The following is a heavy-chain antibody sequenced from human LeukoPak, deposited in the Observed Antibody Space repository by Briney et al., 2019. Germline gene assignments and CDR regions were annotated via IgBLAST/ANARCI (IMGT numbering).Heavy chain of an antibody. D-gene: IGHD2-2*01. J-gene: IGHJ4*02. CDR3: ARVGHCSSTACFIDY. CDR1: GFTFSHYW. Sequence: GGSLTLSCAASGFTFSHYWMHWVRQAPGKGLEWVSRIESDGGRTDYADSQKGRFTIPRDNAKNTLYPEMNSLRAEDTAVYYCARVGHCSSTACFIDYWGQGTLVTVSS. CDR2: IESDGGRT. V-gene: IGHV3-74*01.